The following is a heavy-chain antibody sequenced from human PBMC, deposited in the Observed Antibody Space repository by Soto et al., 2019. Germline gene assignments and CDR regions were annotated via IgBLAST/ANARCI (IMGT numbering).Heavy chain of an antibody. Sequence: ASVKVSCKASGGTFSSYAISWVRQAPGQGLEWMGGIIPIFGTANYAQKFQGRVTITADESTSTAYMELSSLRSEDTAVYYCATGWELPGSYYYYGMDVWGQGTTVTVSS. CDR2: IIPIFGTA. CDR1: GGTFSSYA. D-gene: IGHD1-7*01. V-gene: IGHV1-69*13. J-gene: IGHJ6*02. CDR3: ATGWELPGSYYYYGMDV.